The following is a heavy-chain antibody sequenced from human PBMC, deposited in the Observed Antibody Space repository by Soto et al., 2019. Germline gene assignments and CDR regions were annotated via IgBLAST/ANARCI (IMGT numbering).Heavy chain of an antibody. CDR1: GFTFSNAW. Sequence: WGSLRLSCAASGFTFSNAWMNWVRQAPGKGLEWVGRIKSKTDGGTTDYAAPVKGRFTISRDDSKNTLYLQMNSLKTEDTAVYYCTTDTGRSIFGVVITGNWFDPWGQGTLVTVSS. J-gene: IGHJ5*02. CDR2: IKSKTDGGTT. CDR3: TTDTGRSIFGVVITGNWFDP. D-gene: IGHD3-3*01. V-gene: IGHV3-15*07.